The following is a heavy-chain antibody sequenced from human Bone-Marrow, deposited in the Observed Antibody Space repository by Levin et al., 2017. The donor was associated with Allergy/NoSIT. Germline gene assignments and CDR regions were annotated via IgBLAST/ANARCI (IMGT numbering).Heavy chain of an antibody. CDR2: IHYTGDT. CDR1: GGSINDYY. V-gene: IGHV4-59*01. CDR3: ASLSYTGSYPGF. J-gene: IGHJ4*02. Sequence: SQTLSLTCTVSGGSINDYYWSWIRQPPGKGLEWIGYIHYTGDTKTNPSLESRVTISMDTSKKQFSLTLNSVTAADTALYFCASLSYTGSYPGFWGQGILVIVSS. D-gene: IGHD1-26*01.